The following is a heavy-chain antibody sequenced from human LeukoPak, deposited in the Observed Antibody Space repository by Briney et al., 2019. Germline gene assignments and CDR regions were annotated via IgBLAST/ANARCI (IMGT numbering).Heavy chain of an antibody. Sequence: SETLSLTCAVYGGSFSGYYRSWIRQPPGKGLEWIGEINHSGSTNYNPSLKSRVTISVDTSKNQFSLKLSSVTAADTAVYYCARGDNILFDYWGQGTLVTVSS. J-gene: IGHJ4*02. V-gene: IGHV4-34*01. CDR1: GGSFSGYY. D-gene: IGHD1-14*01. CDR3: ARGDNILFDY. CDR2: INHSGST.